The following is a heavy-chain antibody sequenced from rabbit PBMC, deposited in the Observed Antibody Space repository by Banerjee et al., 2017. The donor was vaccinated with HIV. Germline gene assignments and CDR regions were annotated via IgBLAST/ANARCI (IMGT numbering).Heavy chain of an antibody. CDR2: IYTSSGAT. CDR1: GFSFSSNA. CDR3: ARNGGMLDYKL. Sequence: QEQLVESGGGLVKPEGSLTLTCTASGFSFSSNAMCWVRQAPGKGPEWIGCIYTSSGATYYASWAKGRFTISRTSSTTVALQMTSLTAADTATYFCARNGGMLDYKLWGPGTLVTVS. D-gene: IGHD2-1*01. J-gene: IGHJ4*01. V-gene: IGHV1S45*01.